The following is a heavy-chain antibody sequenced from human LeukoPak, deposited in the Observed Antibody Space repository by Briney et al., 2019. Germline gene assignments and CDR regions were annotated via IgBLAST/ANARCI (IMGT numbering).Heavy chain of an antibody. CDR3: ARDSSGYSYGLTFDAFDI. J-gene: IGHJ3*02. CDR1: GFTFSSYS. V-gene: IGHV3-21*01. D-gene: IGHD5-18*01. CDR2: ISSSSSYI. Sequence: GGSLRLSCAASGFTFSSYSMNWVRQAPGKGLEWVSSISSSSSYIYYADSVKDRFTISRDNAKNSLYLQMNSLRAEDTAVYYCARDSSGYSYGLTFDAFDIWGQGTMVTVSS.